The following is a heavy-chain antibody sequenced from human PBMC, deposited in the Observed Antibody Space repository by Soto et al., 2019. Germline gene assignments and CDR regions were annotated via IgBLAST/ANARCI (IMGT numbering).Heavy chain of an antibody. CDR3: AKDSKGKQWMVEYYYYGMDV. J-gene: IGHJ6*02. CDR1: GFTFSSYG. CDR2: ISYDGSNK. V-gene: IGHV3-30*18. Sequence: GGSLRLSCAASGFTFSSYGMHWVRQAPGKGLEWVAVISYDGSNKYYADSVKGRFTISRDNSKNTLYLQMNSLRAEDTAVYYCAKDSKGKQWMVEYYYYGMDVWGQGTTVTVSS. D-gene: IGHD6-19*01.